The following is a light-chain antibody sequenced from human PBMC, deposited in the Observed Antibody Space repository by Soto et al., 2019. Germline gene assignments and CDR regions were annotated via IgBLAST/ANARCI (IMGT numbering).Light chain of an antibody. Sequence: EIVLTQSPGTLSLSPWERATLSCRASQSVSSSYLAWYQQQPGQAPRLLIYGASSRATGIPDRFSGSGSGTDFTLTISRLEPEDFAVYYCQQYNNWPETFGQGTKVDIK. V-gene: IGKV3-20*01. J-gene: IGKJ1*01. CDR2: GAS. CDR3: QQYNNWPET. CDR1: QSVSSSY.